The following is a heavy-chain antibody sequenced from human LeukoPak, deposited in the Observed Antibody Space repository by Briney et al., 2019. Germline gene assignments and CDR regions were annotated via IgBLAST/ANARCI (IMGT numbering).Heavy chain of an antibody. CDR1: GGSISSSSYY. CDR2: INHSGST. Sequence: SETLSLACTVSGGSISSSSYYWGWIRQPPGKGLEWIGEINHSGSTNYNPSLKSRVTISVDTSKNQFSLKLSSVTAADTAVYYCARGRGYSGYVDYWGQGTLVTVSS. J-gene: IGHJ4*02. V-gene: IGHV4-39*07. CDR3: ARGRGYSGYVDY. D-gene: IGHD5-12*01.